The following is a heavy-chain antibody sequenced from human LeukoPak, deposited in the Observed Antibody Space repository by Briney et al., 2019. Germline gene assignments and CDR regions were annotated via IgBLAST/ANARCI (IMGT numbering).Heavy chain of an antibody. V-gene: IGHV1-2*02. CDR3: AFDTLRLEWLSFYGMDV. D-gene: IGHD3-3*01. CDR2: INPNSGGT. J-gene: IGHJ6*02. CDR1: GYTFTSYY. Sequence: GASVKVSCKASGYTFTSYYMHWVRQAPGQGLEWMGWINPNSGGTNYAQKFQGRVTMTRDTSISTAYMELSRLRSDDTAVYYCAFDTLRLEWLSFYGMDVWGQGTTVTVSS.